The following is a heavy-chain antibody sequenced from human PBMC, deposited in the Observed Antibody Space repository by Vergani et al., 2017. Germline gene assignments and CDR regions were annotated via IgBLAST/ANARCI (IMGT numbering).Heavy chain of an antibody. D-gene: IGHD3-22*01. V-gene: IGHV1-69*13. CDR3: ARTNYYDSSGPPGEFDY. J-gene: IGHJ4*02. CDR2: IIPIFGTA. CDR1: GYTFSSYG. Sequence: QVQLVQSGAEVKKPGASVKVSCKVSGYTFSSYGVTWVRQAPGQGLEWMGGIIPIFGTANYAQKFQGRVTITADESTSTAYMELSSLRSEDTAVYYCARTNYYDSSGPPGEFDYWGQGTLVTVSS.